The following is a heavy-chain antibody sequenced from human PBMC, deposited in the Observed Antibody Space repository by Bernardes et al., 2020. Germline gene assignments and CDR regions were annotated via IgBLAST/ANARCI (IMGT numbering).Heavy chain of an antibody. CDR2: FDPEDGET. D-gene: IGHD2-15*01. CDR3: ATVYWSGGSCYSGMDV. CDR1: GYTLTELS. Sequence: ASVKVSCKVSGYTLTELSMHWVRQAPGKGLEWMGGFDPEDGETIYAQKFQGRVTMTEDTSTDTAYMELSSLRSEDTAVYYCATVYWSGGSCYSGMDVWGQGTTVTVSS. J-gene: IGHJ6*02. V-gene: IGHV1-24*01.